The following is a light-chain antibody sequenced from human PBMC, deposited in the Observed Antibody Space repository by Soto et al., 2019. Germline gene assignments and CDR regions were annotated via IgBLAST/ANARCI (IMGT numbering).Light chain of an antibody. CDR2: KAS. CDR3: QQYNSYPWT. CDR1: QTINNW. V-gene: IGKV1-5*03. J-gene: IGKJ1*01. Sequence: DIQMTQSPSTLSASVGDRVTITCRASQTINNWLAWYQQKPGKAPNLLIYKASSLESGVPSRFSGSGSGTEYTLTISSLQPDDSATYYCQQYNSYPWTFGQGTKVENK.